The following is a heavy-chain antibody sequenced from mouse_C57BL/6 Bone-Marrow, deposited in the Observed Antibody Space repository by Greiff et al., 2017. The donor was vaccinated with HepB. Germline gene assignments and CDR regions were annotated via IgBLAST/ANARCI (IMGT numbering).Heavy chain of an antibody. Sequence: LVESGAELARPGASVKLSCKASGYTFTSYGISWVKQRTGQGLEWIGEIYPRSGNTYYNEKFKGKATLTADKSSSTAYMELRSLTSEDSAVYFCARRSYSNYSFAYWGQGTLVTVSA. V-gene: IGHV1-81*01. CDR3: ARRSYSNYSFAY. J-gene: IGHJ3*01. D-gene: IGHD2-5*01. CDR2: IYPRSGNT. CDR1: GYTFTSYG.